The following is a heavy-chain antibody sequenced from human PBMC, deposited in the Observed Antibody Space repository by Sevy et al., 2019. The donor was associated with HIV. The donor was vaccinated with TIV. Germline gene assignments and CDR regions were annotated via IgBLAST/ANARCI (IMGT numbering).Heavy chain of an antibody. D-gene: IGHD6-19*01. V-gene: IGHV3-48*01. CDR1: GFTFSSYS. Sequence: GGSLRLSCAASGFTFSSYSMNWVRQAPGKGLEWVSYISSSSSTIYYADSVNGRFTVSRYNAKNSLYLQMNSLRAEDTAVYYCARDNGWRGDFFEYWGQGTLVTVSS. CDR3: ARDNGWRGDFFEY. CDR2: ISSSSSTI. J-gene: IGHJ4*02.